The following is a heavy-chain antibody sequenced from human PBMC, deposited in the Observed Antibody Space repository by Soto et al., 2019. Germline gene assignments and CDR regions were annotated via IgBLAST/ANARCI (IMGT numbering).Heavy chain of an antibody. D-gene: IGHD3-10*01. J-gene: IGHJ4*02. Sequence: QVQLVQSGAEVKKPGASVKVSCKASGYTFTSYYMHWVRQAPGQGLEWMGIINPSGGSTSYAQKFQGRVTMTSDTSTSTGYMELSSLRSEDTAVYYCAREDYYGSGSPLSVDYWGQGTLVTVSS. CDR3: AREDYYGSGSPLSVDY. V-gene: IGHV1-46*03. CDR1: GYTFTSYY. CDR2: INPSGGST.